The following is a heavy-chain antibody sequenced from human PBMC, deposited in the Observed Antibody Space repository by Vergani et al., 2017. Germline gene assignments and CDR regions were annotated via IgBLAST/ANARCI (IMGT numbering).Heavy chain of an antibody. CDR1: ESSFISNE. D-gene: IGHD2-21*01. CDR2: INPIDSKI. Sequence: EVMLVQSGAEVKKPGESLKISCKYSESSFISNEIAWVRQMSGKGLQWMGNINPIDSKIAYSQSFQGQAIMSLDKSITTAYLQWRSLKASDTAIYYCTRHVPCGDGACLHFDHWGKGTQVTVSS. J-gene: IGHJ4*02. V-gene: IGHV5-51*01. CDR3: TRHVPCGDGACLHFDH.